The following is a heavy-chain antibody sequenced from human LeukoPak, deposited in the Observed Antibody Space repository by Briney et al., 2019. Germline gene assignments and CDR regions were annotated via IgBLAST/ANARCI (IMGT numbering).Heavy chain of an antibody. CDR1: GYTFTSYG. CDR3: ARVGAQSDYYYYYMDV. CDR2: ISAYNDNT. Sequence: ASVKVSCKASGYTFTSYGISWLRQAPGQGLEWMGWISAYNDNTNYAQKLQGRVTMTTDTSTSTAYMELRSLRSDDTAVYYCARVGAQSDYYYYYMDVWGKGTTVTVSS. D-gene: IGHD1-26*01. J-gene: IGHJ6*03. V-gene: IGHV1-18*01.